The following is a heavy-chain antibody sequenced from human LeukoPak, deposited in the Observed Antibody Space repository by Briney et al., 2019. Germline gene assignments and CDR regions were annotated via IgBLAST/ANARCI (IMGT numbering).Heavy chain of an antibody. D-gene: IGHD3-10*01. V-gene: IGHV1-3*01. CDR2: INAGNGNT. J-gene: IGHJ4*02. CDR3: ARDRGGSGSYLGRYLNY. CDR1: GYTFTSYA. Sequence: GASVKVSCKASGYTFTSYAMHWVRQAPGQRLEWMGWINAGNGNTKYPQKFQGRVTITRDTSASTAYMELSSLRSEDTAVYYCARDRGGSGSYLGRYLNYWGQGTLVTVSS.